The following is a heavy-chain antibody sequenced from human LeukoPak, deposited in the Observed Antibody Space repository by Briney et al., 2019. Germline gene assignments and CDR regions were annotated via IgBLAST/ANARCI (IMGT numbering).Heavy chain of an antibody. J-gene: IGHJ4*02. V-gene: IGHV1-69*13. CDR1: GGTFSSYA. CDR3: ARGPRVEMATITAY. D-gene: IGHD5-24*01. Sequence: GASVKVSCKASGGTFSSYAISWVRQAPGQGLEWMGGIIPIFGTANYAQKFQGRVTITADESTSTAYMELSSLRSEDTAVYYCARGPRVEMATITAYWGQGTLVTVSS. CDR2: IIPIFGTA.